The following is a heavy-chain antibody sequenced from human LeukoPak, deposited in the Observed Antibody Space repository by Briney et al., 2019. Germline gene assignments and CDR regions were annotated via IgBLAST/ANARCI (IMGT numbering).Heavy chain of an antibody. CDR2: IKSKTDGGTT. D-gene: IGHD1-1*01. CDR1: GGSFSGYY. Sequence: PSETLSLTCAVYGGSFSGYYWSWIRQPPGKGLEWVGRIKSKTDGGTTDYAAPVKGRFTISRDDSKNTLYLQMNSLKTEDTAVYYCTTEVWRRNQHWGQGTLVTVSS. V-gene: IGHV3-15*01. J-gene: IGHJ1*01. CDR3: TTEVWRRNQH.